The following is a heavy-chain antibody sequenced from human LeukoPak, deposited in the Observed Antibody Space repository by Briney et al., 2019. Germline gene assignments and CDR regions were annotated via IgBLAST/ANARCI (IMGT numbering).Heavy chain of an antibody. D-gene: IGHD3-10*01. CDR3: ARVQITMVRGVIIPDAFDI. CDR2: ISYDGSNT. CDR1: GFTFSSYA. V-gene: IGHV3-30-3*01. Sequence: GGSLRLSCAASGFTFSSYAMSWVRQAPGKGLEWVAVISYDGSNTYYADSVKGRFTISRDTSKNTQYLQMNSLRAEDTAVYYCARVQITMVRGVIIPDAFDIWGQGTMVTVSS. J-gene: IGHJ3*02.